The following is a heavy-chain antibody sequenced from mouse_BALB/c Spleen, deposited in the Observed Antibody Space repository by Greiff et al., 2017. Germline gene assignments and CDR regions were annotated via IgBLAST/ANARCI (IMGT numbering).Heavy chain of an antibody. CDR2: IDPFNGGT. CDR1: GYSFTSYY. V-gene: IGHV1S135*01. Sequence: VQLKQSGPELMKPGASVKISCKASGYSFTSYYMHWVKQSHGKSLEWIGYIDPFNGGTSYNQKFKGKATLTVDKSSITAYMHLSSLTSEDSAVYYCARNGNYVYFDYWGQGTTLTVSS. D-gene: IGHD2-1*01. J-gene: IGHJ2*01. CDR3: ARNGNYVYFDY.